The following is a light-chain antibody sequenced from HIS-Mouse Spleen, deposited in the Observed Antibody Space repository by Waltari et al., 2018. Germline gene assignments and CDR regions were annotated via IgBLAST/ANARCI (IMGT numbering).Light chain of an antibody. J-gene: IGLJ3*02. CDR3: LLSYSGARV. CDR2: DTS. CDR1: TGAVTSGHA. V-gene: IGLV7-46*01. Sequence: QAVVTQEPSLTVSPGGTVTLTCGPSTGAVTSGHALYWFQPKPGQAPRTLIYDTSNNPSWTPARFSGSLLGGKAALTLSGAQPEDEAEYYCLLSYSGARVFGGGTKLTVL.